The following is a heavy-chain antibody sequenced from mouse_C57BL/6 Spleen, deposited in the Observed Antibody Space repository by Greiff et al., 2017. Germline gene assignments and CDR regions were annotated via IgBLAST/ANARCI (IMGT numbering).Heavy chain of an antibody. D-gene: IGHD1-1*01. CDR3: ASSSSAWFAY. CDR2: INPNNGGT. V-gene: IGHV1-26*01. J-gene: IGHJ3*01. Sequence: EVQLQQSGPELVKPGASVKISCKASGYTFTDYYMNWVKQSHGKSLEWIGDINPNNGGTSYNQKFKGKATLTVDKSSSTAYMELRSLTSEDSAVYYCASSSSAWFAYWGQGTLVTVSA. CDR1: GYTFTDYY.